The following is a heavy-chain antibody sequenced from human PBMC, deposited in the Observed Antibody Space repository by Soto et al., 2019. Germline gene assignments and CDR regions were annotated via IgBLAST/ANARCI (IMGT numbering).Heavy chain of an antibody. CDR3: ASASDTGSYYFDY. CDR1: GGSFSGYY. J-gene: IGHJ4*02. CDR2: INHSGST. V-gene: IGHV4-34*01. D-gene: IGHD2-2*02. Sequence: SETLSLTCAVYGGSFSGYYWSWIRQPPGKGLEWIGEINHSGSTNYNPSLKSRVTISVDTSKNQFSLKLSSVTAADTAVYYCASASDTGSYYFDYWGQGTLVTVSS.